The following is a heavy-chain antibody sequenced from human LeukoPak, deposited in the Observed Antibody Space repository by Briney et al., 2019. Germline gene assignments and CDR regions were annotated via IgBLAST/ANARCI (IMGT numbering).Heavy chain of an antibody. D-gene: IGHD3-10*01. CDR2: IWYDGSNK. CDR3: ARPYYYGSGSYYTSIDY. V-gene: IGHV3-33*01. J-gene: IGHJ4*02. Sequence: GGSLRLSCAASGFTFSSYGMHWVRQAPGKGLEWVAVIWYDGSNKYYADSVKGRFTISRDNSKNTLYLQMNSLRAEDTAVYYCARPYYYGSGSYYTSIDYWGQGTLVTVSS. CDR1: GFTFSSYG.